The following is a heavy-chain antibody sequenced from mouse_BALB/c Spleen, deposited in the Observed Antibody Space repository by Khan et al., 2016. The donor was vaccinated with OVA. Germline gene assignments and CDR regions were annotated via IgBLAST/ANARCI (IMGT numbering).Heavy chain of an antibody. CDR3: ATYGWWD. D-gene: IGHD1-1*01. CDR1: GFTFSSFG. Sequence: EVELVESGGGLVQPGGSRKLSCAASGFTFSSFGMHWVRQAPEKGLEWVAYISSGSSTIYYADPVKGRFTISRDNPKNTLFLQMTSLRSEDTAMYCCATYGWWDWGAGTTVTVSS. J-gene: IGHJ1*01. V-gene: IGHV5-17*02. CDR2: ISSGSSTI.